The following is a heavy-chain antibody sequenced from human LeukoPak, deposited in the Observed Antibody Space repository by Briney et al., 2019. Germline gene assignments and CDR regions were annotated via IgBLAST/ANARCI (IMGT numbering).Heavy chain of an antibody. Sequence: ASVKVSCKASGYTFTAYSVHWVRQAPGQGLEWMGWINPNSGGTIYAQKFQGRVTVTRDTSINTSYMELSRLTSDDTAVYYCARDRLQWELLYAFDFWGQGTMVTVSS. V-gene: IGHV1-2*02. J-gene: IGHJ3*01. D-gene: IGHD1-1*01. CDR1: GYTFTAYS. CDR2: INPNSGGT. CDR3: ARDRLQWELLYAFDF.